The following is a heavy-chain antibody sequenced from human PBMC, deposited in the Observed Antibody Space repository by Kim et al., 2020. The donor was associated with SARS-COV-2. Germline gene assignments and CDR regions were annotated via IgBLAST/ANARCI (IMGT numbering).Heavy chain of an antibody. D-gene: IGHD6-19*01. Sequence: SEKGRLPTSRDNSRNTLYLQMNSLRAEDTAVYYCARDGGIAVAGTYYFDYWGQGTLVTVSS. CDR3: ARDGGIAVAGTYYFDY. J-gene: IGHJ4*02. V-gene: IGHV3-30*07.